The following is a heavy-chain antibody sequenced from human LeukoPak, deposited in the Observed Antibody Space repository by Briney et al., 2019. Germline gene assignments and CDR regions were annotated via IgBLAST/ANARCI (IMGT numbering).Heavy chain of an antibody. V-gene: IGHV3-21*01. J-gene: IGHJ3*02. Sequence: GGSLRLSCAASGFTFSSYGMNWVRQAPGKGLEWVSSISSSSSYIYYADSVKGRFTISRDNAKNSLYLQMNSLRAEDTAVYYCARGGLDAFDIWGQGTMVTVSS. D-gene: IGHD1-26*01. CDR2: ISSSSSYI. CDR3: ARGGLDAFDI. CDR1: GFTFSSYG.